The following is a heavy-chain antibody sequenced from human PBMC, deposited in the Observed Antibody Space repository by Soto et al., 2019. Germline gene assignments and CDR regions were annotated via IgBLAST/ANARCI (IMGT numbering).Heavy chain of an antibody. D-gene: IGHD4-17*01. CDR2: INAGNGDT. CDR3: ARVSYYGGNAVGSDY. CDR1: GYTFTSYA. Sequence: ASVKVSCKASGYTFTSYAMHWVRQAPGQRLEWMGWINAGNGDTTYSQKLQGRVTITRDTSASTAYMDLSSLRSEDTAMYYCARVSYYGGNAVGSDYWGQGTLVTISS. J-gene: IGHJ4*01. V-gene: IGHV1-3*01.